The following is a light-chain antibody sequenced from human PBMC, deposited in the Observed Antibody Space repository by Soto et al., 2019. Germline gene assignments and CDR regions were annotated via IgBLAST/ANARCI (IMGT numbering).Light chain of an antibody. CDR2: GAS. Sequence: IQMTQSPSSLSASVGDSVTVTCRASQSINIYLNWYQQKPGKAPTLLIYGASSLQSGVTSRFTGGGSRTDFTLTISSLQPEDFATDDCQQSYRSPYTFGQGTKLEIK. CDR1: QSINIY. J-gene: IGKJ2*01. CDR3: QQSYRSPYT. V-gene: IGKV1-39*01.